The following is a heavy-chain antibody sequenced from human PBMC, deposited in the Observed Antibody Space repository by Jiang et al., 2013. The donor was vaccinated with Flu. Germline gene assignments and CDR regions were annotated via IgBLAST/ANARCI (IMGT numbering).Heavy chain of an antibody. D-gene: IGHD3-3*01. CDR2: IYHSGST. Sequence: SLTCAVSGYSISSGYYWGWIRQPPGKGLEWIGSIYHSGSTYYNPSLKSRVTISVDTSKNQFSLKLSSVTAADTAVYYCARVEYYDFWSGPNRWFDPWGQGTLVTVSS. CDR3: ARVEYYDFWSGPNRWFDP. V-gene: IGHV4-38-2*01. CDR1: GYSISSGYY. J-gene: IGHJ5*02.